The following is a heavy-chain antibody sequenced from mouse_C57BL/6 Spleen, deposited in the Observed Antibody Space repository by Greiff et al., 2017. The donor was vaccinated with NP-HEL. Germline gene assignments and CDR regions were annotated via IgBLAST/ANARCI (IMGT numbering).Heavy chain of an antibody. CDR3: ARRVGAMDY. Sequence: LVKPGASVKIPCKAFGYTFTDYNMYWVKQSHGKSLEWIGDINPNNGGTIYNQKFKGKATLTVDKSSSTAYMELRSLTSEDTAVYYCARRVGAMDYWGQGTSVTVSS. CDR2: INPNNGGT. V-gene: IGHV1-18*01. J-gene: IGHJ4*01. D-gene: IGHD3-1*01. CDR1: GYTFTDYN.